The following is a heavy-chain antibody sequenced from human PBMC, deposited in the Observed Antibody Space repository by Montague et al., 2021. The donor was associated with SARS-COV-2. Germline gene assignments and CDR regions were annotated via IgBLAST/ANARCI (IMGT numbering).Heavy chain of an antibody. CDR2: IYYSGST. CDR3: AREVRYYYDSSGPGAFDI. D-gene: IGHD3-22*01. J-gene: IGHJ3*02. V-gene: IGHV4-59*01. Sequence: SETLSLTCTVAGGSISSYYWSWIRQPPGKGLEWIGYIYYSGSTNXKPSLKSRVTLSVDTSKNQFSLKLSSVTAADTAVYYCAREVRYYYDSSGPGAFDIWGQGTMVTVSS. CDR1: GGSISSYY.